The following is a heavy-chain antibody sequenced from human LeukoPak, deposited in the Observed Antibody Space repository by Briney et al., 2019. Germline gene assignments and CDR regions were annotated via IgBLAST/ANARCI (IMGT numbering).Heavy chain of an antibody. CDR1: GGSISSYY. CDR2: IYTSGST. V-gene: IGHV4-4*07. D-gene: IGHD3-22*01. Sequence: PSGTLSLTCTVSGGSISSYYWSWTRQPAGKGLEWIGRIYTSGSTNYNPSLKSRVTMSVDTSKNQFSLKLSSVTAADTAVYYCARDQSLGGYLIDYWGQGTLVTVSS. J-gene: IGHJ4*02. CDR3: ARDQSLGGYLIDY.